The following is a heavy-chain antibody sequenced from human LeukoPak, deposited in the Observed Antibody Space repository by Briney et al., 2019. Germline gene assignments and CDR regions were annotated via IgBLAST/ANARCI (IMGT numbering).Heavy chain of an antibody. CDR3: ARIRKSNSWYDAFDI. Sequence: ASVKVSCKASEYTFTAYFIHWVRQAPGQGLEWMGWINPNSGATTYAQKFQGRVTMTRDTSISTAYMELSRLRSDDTAVYYCARIRKSNSWYDAFDIWGQGTMVTVSS. J-gene: IGHJ3*02. V-gene: IGHV1-2*02. CDR1: EYTFTAYF. D-gene: IGHD6-13*01. CDR2: INPNSGAT.